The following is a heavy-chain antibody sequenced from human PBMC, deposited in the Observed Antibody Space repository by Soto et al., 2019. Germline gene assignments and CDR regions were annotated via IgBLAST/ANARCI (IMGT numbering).Heavy chain of an antibody. J-gene: IGHJ4*02. V-gene: IGHV4-59*08. Sequence: SETLSLTCTVSGGSMSSYYWSWIRQPPGKGLEWIGYIYYSGSTNYNPSLKSRVTITVDTSKNQFSLKLSSVTAADSAVYFCARLEGLATISYYFDFWGPGALVTVSS. CDR1: GGSMSSYY. D-gene: IGHD3-9*01. CDR2: IYYSGST. CDR3: ARLEGLATISYYFDF.